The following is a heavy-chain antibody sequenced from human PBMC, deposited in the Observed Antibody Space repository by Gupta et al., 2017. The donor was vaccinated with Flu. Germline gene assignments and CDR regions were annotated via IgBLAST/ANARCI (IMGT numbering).Heavy chain of an antibody. J-gene: IGHJ6*02. D-gene: IGHD6-19*01. CDR3: ARQGIPLSSGWSRGYYYYGMDV. Sequence: QLQLQESGPGLVKPSETLSLTCTVSGGSISSSSYYWGWIRQPPGKGLEWIGSIYYSGSTYYNPSLKSRVTISVDTSKNQFSLKLSSVTAADTAVYYCARQGIPLSSGWSRGYYYYGMDVWGQGTTVTVSS. CDR2: IYYSGST. V-gene: IGHV4-39*01. CDR1: GGSISSSSYY.